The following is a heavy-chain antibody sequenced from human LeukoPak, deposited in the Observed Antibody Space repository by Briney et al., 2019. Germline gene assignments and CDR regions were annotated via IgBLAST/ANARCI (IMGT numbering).Heavy chain of an antibody. J-gene: IGHJ4*02. CDR2: IIPIFGTA. Sequence: ASVKVSCKASGGTFNSYAISWVRQAPGQGLEWMGGIIPIFGTANYAQKFQGRVTITADESTSTAYMELSSLRSEDTAVYYCAREKDGPFDYWGQGTLVTVSS. D-gene: IGHD2-15*01. CDR1: GGTFNSYA. V-gene: IGHV1-69*13. CDR3: AREKDGPFDY.